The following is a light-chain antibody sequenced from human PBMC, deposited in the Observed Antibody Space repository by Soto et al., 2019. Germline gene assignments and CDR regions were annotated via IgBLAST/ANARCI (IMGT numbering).Light chain of an antibody. CDR2: SDN. J-gene: IGLJ1*01. Sequence: QSVLTQPPSASGTPGQRFTISCSGSSSNIGSNTVNWYQQLPGTAPKLLIYSDNQRPSGVPDRFSGSKSGTSASLAISGLQSEDEADYYCSSYAGSNNPYVFGTGTKVTVL. V-gene: IGLV1-44*01. CDR1: SSNIGSNT. CDR3: SSYAGSNNPYV.